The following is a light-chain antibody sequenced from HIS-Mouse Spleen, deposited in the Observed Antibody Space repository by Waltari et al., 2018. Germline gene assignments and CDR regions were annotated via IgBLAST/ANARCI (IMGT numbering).Light chain of an antibody. Sequence: QSALTQPASVSGSPGQSITISCTGTSSDVGGYNYVSWYQQHPGKAPKLMIYDGSNRPSWVSNRFSGSKSGNTASLTISGLQAEDEADYYCSSYTSSSTRVFGGGTKLTVL. CDR2: DGS. CDR3: SSYTSSSTRV. V-gene: IGLV2-14*03. CDR1: SSDVGGYNY. J-gene: IGLJ2*01.